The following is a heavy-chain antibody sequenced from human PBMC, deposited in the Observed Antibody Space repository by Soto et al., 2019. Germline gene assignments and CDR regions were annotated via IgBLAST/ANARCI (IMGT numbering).Heavy chain of an antibody. CDR1: GYTFTSYG. CDR3: AREKLSGSSVYYFDY. V-gene: IGHV1-18*01. J-gene: IGHJ4*02. CDR2: ISAYNGNT. Sequence: ASVKASCKASGYTFTSYGISWVRQAPGQGLEWMGWISAYNGNTNYAQKLQGRVTMTTDTSTSTAYMELRSLRSDDTAVYYCAREKLSGSSVYYFDYWGQGTLVTVSS. D-gene: IGHD1-26*01.